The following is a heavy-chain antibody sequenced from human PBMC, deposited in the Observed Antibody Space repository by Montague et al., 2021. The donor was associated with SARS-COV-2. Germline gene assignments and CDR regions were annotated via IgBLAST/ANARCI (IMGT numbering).Heavy chain of an antibody. CDR3: ARDSVAAVPDRFDS. CDR2: IFYSGAA. Sequence: SETLSLTCAVSGAFIASGNWWCCVRQPPGERLVWFGDIFYSGAAXYYHSLLSRLTTLLDKPKNEFSLILLAVTAAATAMYYCARDSVAAVPDRFDSWGQGVLVTVSS. J-gene: IGHJ4*02. V-gene: IGHV4-4*02. CDR1: GAFIASGNW. D-gene: IGHD6-13*01.